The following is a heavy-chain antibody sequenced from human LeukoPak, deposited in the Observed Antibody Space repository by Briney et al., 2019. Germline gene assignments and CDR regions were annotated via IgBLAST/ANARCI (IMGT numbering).Heavy chain of an antibody. CDR1: GFTFSSYE. CDR2: ISSSGSTI. D-gene: IGHD3-22*01. CDR3: ASGPGYYDSSGHDY. Sequence: GGSLRLSCAASGFTFSSYEMNWVRQAPGEGLEWVSYISSSGSTIYYADSVKGRFTISRDNAKNSLYLQMNSLRAEDTAVYYRASGPGYYDSSGHDYWGQGTLVTVSS. V-gene: IGHV3-48*03. J-gene: IGHJ4*02.